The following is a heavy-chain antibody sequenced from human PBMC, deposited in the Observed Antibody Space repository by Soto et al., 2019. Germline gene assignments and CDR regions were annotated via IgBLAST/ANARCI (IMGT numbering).Heavy chain of an antibody. D-gene: IGHD5-12*01. Sequence: PSETLSLTCTVSGGSISSGGYYWSWIRQHPGKGLEWIGYIYYSGSTYYNPSLKSRVTISVDTSKNQFSLKLSSVTAADTAVYYCARQGDSGYDPGLDYWGQGTLVTVS. CDR2: IYYSGST. CDR3: ARQGDSGYDPGLDY. V-gene: IGHV4-31*03. J-gene: IGHJ4*02. CDR1: GGSISSGGYY.